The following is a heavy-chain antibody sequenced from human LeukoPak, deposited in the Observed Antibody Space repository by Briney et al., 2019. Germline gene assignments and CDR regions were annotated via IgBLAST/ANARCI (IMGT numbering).Heavy chain of an antibody. CDR1: GSTFDNYG. V-gene: IGHV3-23*01. Sequence: PGGSLRLSCEASGSTFDNYGMSWVRQAPGKGLEWVSTIGISAGSTYYADAVKGRFTISRDNSRNTLYLQMNSLRAEDTAVYYCAREYHDSSGYLDYWGQGTLVTVSS. D-gene: IGHD3-22*01. J-gene: IGHJ4*02. CDR2: IGISAGST. CDR3: AREYHDSSGYLDY.